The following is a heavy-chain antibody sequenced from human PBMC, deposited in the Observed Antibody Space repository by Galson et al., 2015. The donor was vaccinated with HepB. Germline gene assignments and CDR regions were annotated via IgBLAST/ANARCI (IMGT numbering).Heavy chain of an antibody. CDR3: ARVGGRLGYCSGGACSTWFDP. Sequence: SVKVSCKASGGTFSSYAVSWVRQAPGQGLEWMGGIIPIVGTANYAQKFHGRVTITADESTSTAYMELSSLRSEDTAVYYCARVGGRLGYCSGGACSTWFDPWGQGTLVIVSS. V-gene: IGHV1-69*13. D-gene: IGHD2-15*01. CDR2: IIPIVGTA. J-gene: IGHJ5*02. CDR1: GGTFSSYA.